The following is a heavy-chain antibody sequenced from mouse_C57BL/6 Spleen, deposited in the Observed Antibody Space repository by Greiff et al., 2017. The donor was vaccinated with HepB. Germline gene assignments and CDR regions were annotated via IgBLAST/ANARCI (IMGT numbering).Heavy chain of an antibody. CDR3: TRDDGNYWFAY. V-gene: IGHV5-9-1*02. Sequence: EVKLMESGEGLVKPGGSLKLSCAASGFTFSSYAMSWVRQTPEKRLEWVAYISSGGDYIYYADTVKGRFTISRDNARNTLYLQMSSLKSEDTAMYYCTRDDGNYWFAYWGQGTLVTVSA. CDR1: GFTFSSYA. D-gene: IGHD2-3*01. CDR2: ISSGGDYI. J-gene: IGHJ3*01.